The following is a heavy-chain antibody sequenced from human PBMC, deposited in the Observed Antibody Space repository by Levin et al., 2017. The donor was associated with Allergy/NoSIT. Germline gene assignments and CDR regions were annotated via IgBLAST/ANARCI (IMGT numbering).Heavy chain of an antibody. CDR2: INPNSGGT. CDR3: ASAMVQGKSHRRKPATYSYYYYYMDV. D-gene: IGHD3-10*01. Sequence: ASVKVSCKASGYTFTGYYMHWVRQAPGQGLEWMGRINPNSGGTNYAQKFQGRVTMTRDTSISTAYMELSRLRSDDTAVYYCASAMVQGKSHRRKPATYSYYYYYMDVWGKGTTVTVSS. V-gene: IGHV1-2*06. CDR1: GYTFTGYY. J-gene: IGHJ6*03.